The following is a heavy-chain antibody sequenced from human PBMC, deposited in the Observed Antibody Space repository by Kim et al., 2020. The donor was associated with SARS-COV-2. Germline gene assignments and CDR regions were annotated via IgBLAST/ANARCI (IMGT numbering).Heavy chain of an antibody. CDR3: FGLDFWSGYPRGMDV. D-gene: IGHD3-3*01. Sequence: GWSLRLSCAASGFTFSSYGMHWVRQAPGKGLEWVAVISYDGSNKYYADSVKGRFTISRDNSKNTLYLQMNSLRAEDTAVYYCFGLDFWSGYPRGMDVWGQGTTVTVSS. CDR2: ISYDGSNK. V-gene: IGHV3-30*03. J-gene: IGHJ6*02. CDR1: GFTFSSYG.